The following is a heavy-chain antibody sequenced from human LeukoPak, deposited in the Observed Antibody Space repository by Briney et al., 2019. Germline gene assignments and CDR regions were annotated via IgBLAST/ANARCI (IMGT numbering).Heavy chain of an antibody. Sequence: PSETLSLTCAVSGYSISSGYYWGWIRQPPGKGLEWIGSIYHSGSTYYNPSLKSRVTISVDTSKNQSSLKLSSVTAADTAVYYCARWDTVGYFDYWGQGTLVTVSS. J-gene: IGHJ4*02. D-gene: IGHD4-23*01. CDR1: GYSISSGYY. CDR2: IYHSGST. CDR3: ARWDTVGYFDY. V-gene: IGHV4-38-2*01.